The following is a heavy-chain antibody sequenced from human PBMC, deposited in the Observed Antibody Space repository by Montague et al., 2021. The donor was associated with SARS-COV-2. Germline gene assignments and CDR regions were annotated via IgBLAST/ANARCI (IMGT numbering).Heavy chain of an antibody. J-gene: IGHJ6*02. D-gene: IGHD3-10*01. V-gene: IGHV3-30-3*01. Sequence: SLRLSCAASGFTFSSYAMHWVRQAPGKGLEWVAVISYDGSNKYYADSVKGRFTISRDNSKNTLYLQMNSLRAEDTAVYYCARDLREGPVLWFGELLLGDGMDVWGQGTTVTVSS. CDR3: ARDLREGPVLWFGELLLGDGMDV. CDR1: GFTFSSYA. CDR2: ISYDGSNK.